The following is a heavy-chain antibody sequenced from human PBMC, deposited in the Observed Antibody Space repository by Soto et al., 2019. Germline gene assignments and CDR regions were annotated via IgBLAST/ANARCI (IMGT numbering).Heavy chain of an antibody. V-gene: IGHV3-64D*06. D-gene: IGHD3-10*01. Sequence: PVGSLRLSCSASGFTFSNSAMHWVRQTPGRGLQYLAFINSNGRNKFYGDSVKGRFTVSRDNAKNTLYLQMSSLRVDDTARYFCVRASEPHPYGSGSYPPYWGPGTQVTAPQ. CDR3: VRASEPHPYGSGSYPPY. J-gene: IGHJ4*01. CDR1: GFTFSNSA. CDR2: INSNGRNK.